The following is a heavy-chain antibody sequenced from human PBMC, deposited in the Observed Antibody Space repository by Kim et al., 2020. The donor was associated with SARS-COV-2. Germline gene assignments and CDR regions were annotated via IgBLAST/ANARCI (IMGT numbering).Heavy chain of an antibody. CDR1: GGTFSSYA. CDR2: IIPIFGTA. V-gene: IGHV1-69*13. J-gene: IGHJ4*02. D-gene: IGHD3-22*01. CDR3: ARDDYYDSRAFDY. Sequence: SVKVSCKASGGTFSSYAISWVRQAPGQGLEWMGGIIPIFGTANYAQKFQGRVTITADESTSTAYMELSSLRSEDTAVYYCARDDYYDSRAFDYWGQGTLVTVSS.